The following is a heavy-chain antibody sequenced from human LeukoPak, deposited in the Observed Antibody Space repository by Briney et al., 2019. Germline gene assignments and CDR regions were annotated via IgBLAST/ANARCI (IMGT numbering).Heavy chain of an antibody. D-gene: IGHD3-10*01. Sequence: PGGSLRLSCAASGVTFSSYSMNWVRQAPGKGLEWVSYISSSSSTIYYADSVKGRFTISRDNAKNSLYLQMNSLRAEDTAVYYCARDRGFTVSWFDPWGQGTLVTVSS. J-gene: IGHJ5*02. CDR1: GVTFSSYS. CDR2: ISSSSSTI. V-gene: IGHV3-48*01. CDR3: ARDRGFTVSWFDP.